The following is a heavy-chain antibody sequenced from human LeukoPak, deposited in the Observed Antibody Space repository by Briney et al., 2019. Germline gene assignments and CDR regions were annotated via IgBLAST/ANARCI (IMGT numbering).Heavy chain of an antibody. CDR1: GYTFTSYG. Sequence: GASVKVSCKASGYTFTSYGISWVRQAPGQGLEWMGWMNPNSGNTGYAQKFQGRVTITRNTSISTAYMELSSLRSEDTAVYYCARGRYNWNEDAFDIWGQGTMVTVSS. V-gene: IGHV1-8*03. CDR3: ARGRYNWNEDAFDI. CDR2: MNPNSGNT. J-gene: IGHJ3*02. D-gene: IGHD1-1*01.